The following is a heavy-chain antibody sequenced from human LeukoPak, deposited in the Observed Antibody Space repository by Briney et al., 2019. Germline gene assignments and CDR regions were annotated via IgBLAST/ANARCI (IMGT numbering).Heavy chain of an antibody. Sequence: GGSLRLSCAASGFTFSTYAMSWVRQAPGKGLEWVSAISGSGGSTYYADSVKGRFTISRDNSKNTLYLQMNSLRAEDAAVYYCVKSGSTSWYLDYWGQGTLVTVSS. CDR1: GFTFSTYA. J-gene: IGHJ4*02. CDR3: VKSGSTSWYLDY. D-gene: IGHD6-13*01. CDR2: ISGSGGST. V-gene: IGHV3-23*01.